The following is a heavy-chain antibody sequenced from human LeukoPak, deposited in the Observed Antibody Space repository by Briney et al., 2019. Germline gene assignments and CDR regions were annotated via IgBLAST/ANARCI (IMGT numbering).Heavy chain of an antibody. D-gene: IGHD5-24*01. V-gene: IGHV1-8*01. CDR1: GYTFTSYE. CDR2: MNPNSGNT. Sequence: ASVKVSCKAAGYTFTSYEINWVRQATGQGVEWMGWMNPNSGNTGYAHKFKGRVTMTRNTSISTDYMELSSLSSEDTAVYYCARGEMATTSFDYWGQGTLVTVSS. J-gene: IGHJ4*02. CDR3: ARGEMATTSFDY.